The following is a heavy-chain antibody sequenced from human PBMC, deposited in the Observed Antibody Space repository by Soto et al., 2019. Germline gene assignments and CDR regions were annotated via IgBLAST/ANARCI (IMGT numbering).Heavy chain of an antibody. J-gene: IGHJ4*02. V-gene: IGHV1-3*01. Sequence: ASVKVSCKASGYTFTSYARHWVRQAPGQRLEWMGWINAGNGNTKYSQKFQGRVTITRDTSASTAYMELSSLRSEDTAVYYCARDYSSGWYVGGDYFDYCGQGTLVTVSS. CDR1: GYTFTSYA. CDR3: ARDYSSGWYVGGDYFDY. CDR2: INAGNGNT. D-gene: IGHD6-19*01.